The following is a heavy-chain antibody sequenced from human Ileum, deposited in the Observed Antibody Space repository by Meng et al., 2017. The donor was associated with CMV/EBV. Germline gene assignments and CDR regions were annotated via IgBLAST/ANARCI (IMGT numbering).Heavy chain of an antibody. V-gene: IGHV3-20*03. CDR2: LNWNGGST. CDR3: ARDTRRPAYYFDF. CDR1: GFIFEDYS. J-gene: IGHJ4*02. D-gene: IGHD3-16*01. Sequence: ASGFIFEDYSMTWVRQVPGKGLEWVAGLNWNGGSTDYADSVKGRFTISRDNAQSSLYLQMNSLRAEDTALYYCARDTRRPAYYFDFWGQGTLVTVSS.